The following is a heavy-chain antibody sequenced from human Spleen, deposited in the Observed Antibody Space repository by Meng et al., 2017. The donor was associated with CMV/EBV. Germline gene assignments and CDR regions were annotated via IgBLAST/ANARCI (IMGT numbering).Heavy chain of an antibody. CDR2: TTASGSST. CDR1: GFTFSSYA. V-gene: IGHV3-23*01. D-gene: IGHD6-13*01. Sequence: GESLKISCAATGFTFSSYAMNWVRQAPGKGLEWVSSTTASGSSTDYADSVKGRFTISRDNSKNTLYLQMNSLRAEDTAVYYCAKVDSGSWYRGFFDYWGQGMVVTVSS. J-gene: IGHJ4*02. CDR3: AKVDSGSWYRGFFDY.